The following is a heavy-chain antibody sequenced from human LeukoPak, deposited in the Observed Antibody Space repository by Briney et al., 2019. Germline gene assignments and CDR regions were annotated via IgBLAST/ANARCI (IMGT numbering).Heavy chain of an antibody. CDR3: ARDLDYYDSSGYYSWFDP. J-gene: IGHJ5*02. V-gene: IGHV1-69*04. CDR1: GGTFSSYA. CDR2: IIPILGIA. D-gene: IGHD3-22*01. Sequence: GASVEVSCKASGGTFSSYAISWVRQAPGQGLEWMGRIIPILGIANYAQKFQGRVTITADKSTSTAYMELSSLRSEDTAVYYCARDLDYYDSSGYYSWFDPWGQGTLVTVSS.